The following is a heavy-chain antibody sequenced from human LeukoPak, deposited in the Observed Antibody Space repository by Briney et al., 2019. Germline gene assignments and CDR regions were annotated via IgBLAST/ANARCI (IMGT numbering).Heavy chain of an antibody. V-gene: IGHV3-9*01. Sequence: GGSLRLSCTASGFTFGDYAMSWVRQAPGKGLEWVSGISWNSGEIGYADSVKGRFTISRDNAKNSLYLQMNSLRAEDTAVYYCARGNPLLDYWGQGTLVTVSS. CDR1: GFTFGDYA. CDR3: ARGNPLLDY. CDR2: ISWNSGEI. J-gene: IGHJ4*02.